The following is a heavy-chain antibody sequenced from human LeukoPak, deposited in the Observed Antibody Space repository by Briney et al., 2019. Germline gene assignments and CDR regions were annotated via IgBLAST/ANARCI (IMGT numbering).Heavy chain of an antibody. J-gene: IGHJ4*02. CDR3: ARDREYSYGPPDLGY. CDR2: ISSSSSYI. D-gene: IGHD5-18*01. Sequence: PGGSLRPSCAASGFTFSSYSMNWVRQAPGKGLEWVSSISSSSSYIYYADSVKGRFTISRDNAKNSLYLQMNSLRAEDTAVYYCARDREYSYGPPDLGYWGQGTLVTVSS. CDR1: GFTFSSYS. V-gene: IGHV3-21*01.